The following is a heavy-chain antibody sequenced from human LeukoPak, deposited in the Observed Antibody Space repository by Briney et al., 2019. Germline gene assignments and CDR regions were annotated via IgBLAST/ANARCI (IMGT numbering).Heavy chain of an antibody. CDR1: GYAFTGYY. V-gene: IGHV1-2*06. J-gene: IGHJ5*02. Sequence: GASVKVSCKASGYAFTGYYMHWVRQAPGQGLEWMGRINPNSGGTNYAQKFQGRVTMTRDTSISTAYMELSRLRSDDTAVYYCARGLFTIFEGVLDPWGQGTLVTVSS. D-gene: IGHD3-3*01. CDR3: ARGLFTIFEGVLDP. CDR2: INPNSGGT.